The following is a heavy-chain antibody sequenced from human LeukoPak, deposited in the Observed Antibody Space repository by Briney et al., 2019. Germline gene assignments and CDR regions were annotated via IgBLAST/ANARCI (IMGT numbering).Heavy chain of an antibody. J-gene: IGHJ6*03. V-gene: IGHV1-8*02. Sequence: ASVKVSCKASGYTFTSYGISWVRQAPGQGLEWMGWMNPNSGNTGYAQKFQGRVTMTRNTSISTAYMELSSLRSEDTAVYYCARARSSSSLLGYYYYYMDVWGKGTTVTVSS. CDR3: ARARSSSSLLGYYYYYMDV. D-gene: IGHD6-6*01. CDR2: MNPNSGNT. CDR1: GYTFTSYG.